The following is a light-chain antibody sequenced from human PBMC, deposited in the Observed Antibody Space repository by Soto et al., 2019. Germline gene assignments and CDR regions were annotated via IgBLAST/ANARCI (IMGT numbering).Light chain of an antibody. CDR2: RSI. CDR3: TAWDDSLNARL. V-gene: IGLV1-44*01. CDR1: YSNIESNT. J-gene: IGLJ2*01. Sequence: QSVLTQPPSASGAPGQRVTISCSGSYSNIESNTVIWYQQLPGTAPKLLIYRSIQRPSGVPDRFSGSKSGTSASLAISGLQSEYEADYYCTAWDDSLNARLFGGGTKLTVL.